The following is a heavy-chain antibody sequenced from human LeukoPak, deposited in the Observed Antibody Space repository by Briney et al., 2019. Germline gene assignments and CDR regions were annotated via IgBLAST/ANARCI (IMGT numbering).Heavy chain of an antibody. Sequence: EASVKVSCKASGGTFSSYAISWVRQAPGQGLEWMGGIIPIFGTANYAQKFQGRVTITTDESTSTAYMELSSLRSEDTAVYYCARGTYSNRNRLSPRFDYWGQGTLVTVSS. CDR2: IIPIFGTA. D-gene: IGHD4-11*01. V-gene: IGHV1-69*05. CDR3: ARGTYSNRNRLSPRFDY. CDR1: GGTFSSYA. J-gene: IGHJ4*02.